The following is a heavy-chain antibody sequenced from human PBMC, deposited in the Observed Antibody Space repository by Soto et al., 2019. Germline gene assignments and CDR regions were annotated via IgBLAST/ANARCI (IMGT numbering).Heavy chain of an antibody. V-gene: IGHV1-69*08. Sequence: QVQQVQSGAEVKKPGSSVKVSCEASGGTFSTYTITWMRQAPGQGLEWMGRIIPIIGIINYAQKFQGRVTISADKFTGTAYMELTGLRSDDTAVYYCAGDPDSHYNDSHASSYPWGQGTLVTVSS. CDR3: AGDPDSHYNDSHASSYP. D-gene: IGHD4-4*01. CDR1: GGTFSTYT. CDR2: IIPIIGII. J-gene: IGHJ5*02.